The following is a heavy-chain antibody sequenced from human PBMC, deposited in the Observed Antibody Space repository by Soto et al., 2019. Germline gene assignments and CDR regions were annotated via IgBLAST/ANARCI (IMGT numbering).Heavy chain of an antibody. CDR1: GFTFDDYA. J-gene: IGHJ6*03. V-gene: IGHV3-9*01. CDR2: ISWNSGSI. CDR3: AKDRMSYYDILTGYSGYMDV. Sequence: GGSLRLSCAASGFTFDDYAMHWVRQAPGKGLEWVSGISWNSGSIGYADSVKGRFTTSRDNAKNSLYLQMNSLRAEDTALYYCAKDRMSYYDILTGYSGYMDVWGKGTTVTVSS. D-gene: IGHD3-9*01.